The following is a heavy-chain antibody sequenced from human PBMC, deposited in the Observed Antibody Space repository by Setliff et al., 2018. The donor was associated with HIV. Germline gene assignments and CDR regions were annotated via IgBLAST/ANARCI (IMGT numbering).Heavy chain of an antibody. Sequence: GGSLRLSCATSGFAFSDYDFHWVRQVTGEGLEWVSAIGTGGDTYYADSVKGRFTISRENAKNSLYLQMNNVRAGDTAVYYCTRELNGHTSSHYYFGLDVWGQGTTVT. CDR3: TRELNGHTSSHYYFGLDV. CDR2: IGTGGDT. V-gene: IGHV3-13*01. D-gene: IGHD6-6*01. CDR1: GFAFSDYD. J-gene: IGHJ6*02.